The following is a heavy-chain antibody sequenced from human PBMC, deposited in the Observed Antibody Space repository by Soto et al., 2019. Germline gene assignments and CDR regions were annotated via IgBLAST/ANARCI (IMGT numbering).Heavy chain of an antibody. Sequence: QVTLKESGPVLVKPTETLTLTCTVSGFSLSNARMGVRWISQRQGKALEWLAHIFSNDEKSYSTSLKSRLTTSKATSKSQVVLTMTNMDPVDTATYYCARIWLERPGAYYYYGMDVWGQGTTVTVSS. CDR3: ARIWLERPGAYYYYGMDV. CDR1: GFSLSNARMG. J-gene: IGHJ6*02. CDR2: IFSNDEK. V-gene: IGHV2-26*01. D-gene: IGHD1-1*01.